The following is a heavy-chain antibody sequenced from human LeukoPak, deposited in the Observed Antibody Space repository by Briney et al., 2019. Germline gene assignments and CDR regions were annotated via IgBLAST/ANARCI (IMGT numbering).Heavy chain of an antibody. D-gene: IGHD5-12*01. J-gene: IGHJ4*02. CDR1: VGSIRSSSYY. CDR3: ARLTTTLHFDY. V-gene: IGHV4-39*07. Sequence: SEALSLTCTVSVGSIRSSSYYGGWIRQPPGKGLEWIGSIYYSGSTYYNPSLKSRVTISVDTSKNQFSLKLSSVTAADTAVYYCARLTTTLHFDYWGQGTLVTVSS. CDR2: IYYSGST.